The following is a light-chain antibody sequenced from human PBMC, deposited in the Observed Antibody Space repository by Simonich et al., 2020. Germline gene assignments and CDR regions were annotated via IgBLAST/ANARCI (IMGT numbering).Light chain of an antibody. CDR2: LNSDGSH. J-gene: IGLJ3*02. CDR3: QTWGTGINWV. V-gene: IGLV4-69*01. CDR1: SGHSSYT. Sequence: QLVLTQSPSASASLVASVKLTCTLTSGHSSYTIAWHQQQPEKGPRYLLKLNSDGSHSKGDGDPDRFSGSSSGAERYLTISSLQSEDEADYYCQTWGTGINWVFGGGTKLTVL.